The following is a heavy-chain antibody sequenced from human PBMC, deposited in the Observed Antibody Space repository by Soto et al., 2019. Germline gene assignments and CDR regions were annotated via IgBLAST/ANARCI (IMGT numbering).Heavy chain of an antibody. CDR3: ASVIGGDSEYYFDY. D-gene: IGHD4-17*01. V-gene: IGHV1-58*01. CDR2: IVVGSGNT. Sequence: ASVKVSCKASGFTFTSSAVQWVRQARGQRLEWIGWIVVGSGNTNYAQKFQERVTITRDMSTSTAYMELSSLRSEDTAMYFCASVIGGDSEYYFDYWGQGTLVTVSS. CDR1: GFTFTSSA. J-gene: IGHJ4*02.